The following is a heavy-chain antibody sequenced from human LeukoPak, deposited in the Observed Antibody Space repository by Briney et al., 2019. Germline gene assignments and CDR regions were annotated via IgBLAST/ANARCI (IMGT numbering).Heavy chain of an antibody. V-gene: IGHV4-34*01. CDR2: INHSGST. CDR3: ARDMGYCSGGSCYSGGNDY. Sequence: SETLSLTCAVYGGSFSGYYWSWIRQPPGKGLEWIGEINHSGSTDYNPSLKSRVTISVDTSKNQFSLKLSSVTAADTAVYYCARDMGYCSGGSCYSGGNDYWGQGTLVTVSS. D-gene: IGHD2-15*01. J-gene: IGHJ4*02. CDR1: GGSFSGYY.